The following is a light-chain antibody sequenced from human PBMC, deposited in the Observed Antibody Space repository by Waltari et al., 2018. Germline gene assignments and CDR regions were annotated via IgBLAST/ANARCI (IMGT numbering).Light chain of an antibody. CDR1: QSLTSY. CDR2: DGS. Sequence: EIVLTQSPATLSLSPGERATLSCRASQSLTSYLAWYQQKPGQPPRLLIYDGSNRDTGIPARFSGSGSGTDFTLTISSLEPEDFATYYCQQSYSTWTSGQGTKVEIK. CDR3: QQSYSTWT. V-gene: IGKV3-11*01. J-gene: IGKJ1*01.